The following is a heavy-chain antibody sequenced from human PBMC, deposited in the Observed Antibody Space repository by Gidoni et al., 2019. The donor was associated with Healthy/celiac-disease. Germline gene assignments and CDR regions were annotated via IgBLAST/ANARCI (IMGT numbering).Heavy chain of an antibody. Sequence: QVQLQESGPGLVKPSETLSLTCTVSGGSISSFYWRWIRQPPGKGLEWIGYIYYSGSTNYNPSLKSRVTISVDTSKNQFSLKLSSVTAADTAVYYCSNWGDAFDIWGQGTMVTVSS. V-gene: IGHV4-59*01. CDR3: SNWGDAFDI. J-gene: IGHJ3*02. D-gene: IGHD7-27*01. CDR2: IYYSGST. CDR1: GGSISSFY.